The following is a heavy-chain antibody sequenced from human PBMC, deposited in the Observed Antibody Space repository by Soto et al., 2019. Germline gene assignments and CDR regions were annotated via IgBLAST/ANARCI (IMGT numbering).Heavy chain of an antibody. J-gene: IGHJ4*02. CDR1: GFTFSSYS. Sequence: LRLSCAASGFTFSSYSMNWVRQAPGKGLEWVSSISSSSSYIYYADSVKGRFTISRDNAKNSLYLQMNSLRAEDTAVYYCARGSIVGATPDFDYWGQGTLVTVSS. CDR2: ISSSSSYI. CDR3: ARGSIVGATPDFDY. V-gene: IGHV3-21*01. D-gene: IGHD1-26*01.